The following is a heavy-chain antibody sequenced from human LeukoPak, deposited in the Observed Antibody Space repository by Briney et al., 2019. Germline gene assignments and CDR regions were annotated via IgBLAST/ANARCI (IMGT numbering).Heavy chain of an antibody. D-gene: IGHD6-19*01. CDR2: ISAYNGNT. J-gene: IGHJ5*02. CDR3: ARDSSSALAGTLWFDP. Sequence: ASVKVSCKASGYTFTSYGISWVRQAHGQGLEWMGWISAYNGNTNYAQKLQGRVTMTTDTSTSTAYMELRSLRSDDTAVYYCARDSSSALAGTLWFDPWGQGTLVTVSS. CDR1: GYTFTSYG. V-gene: IGHV1-18*01.